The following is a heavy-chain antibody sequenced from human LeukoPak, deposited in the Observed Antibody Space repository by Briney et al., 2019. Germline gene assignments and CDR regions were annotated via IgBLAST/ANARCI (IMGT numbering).Heavy chain of an antibody. CDR2: ISYDGNNK. V-gene: IGHV3-30*04. CDR3: ARPTPSFSSGWYNPYFDY. Sequence: SLRLSCAASGFTFSSYAMHWVRQAPGKGLDWVAVISYDGNNKYYADSVKGRFTISRDNSKNTLYLQMNRLRAEDTAVYYCARPTPSFSSGWYNPYFDYWGQGTLVTVSS. J-gene: IGHJ4*02. CDR1: GFTFSSYA. D-gene: IGHD6-19*01.